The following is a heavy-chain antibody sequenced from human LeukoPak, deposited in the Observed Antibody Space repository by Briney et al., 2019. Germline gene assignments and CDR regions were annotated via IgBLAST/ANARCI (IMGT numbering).Heavy chain of an antibody. CDR2: IDRSSTYM. CDR1: GFTFSGYS. J-gene: IGHJ4*02. CDR3: ARDYTAMAHFDF. D-gene: IGHD5-18*01. Sequence: PGGSLRLSCAASGFTFSGYSMNWVRQAPGKGLEWVASIDRSSTYMYYADLLKGRFTISRDNAKNSLYLQMNSLRAEDTAVYYCARDYTAMAHFDFWGQGTLVTVTS. V-gene: IGHV3-21*01.